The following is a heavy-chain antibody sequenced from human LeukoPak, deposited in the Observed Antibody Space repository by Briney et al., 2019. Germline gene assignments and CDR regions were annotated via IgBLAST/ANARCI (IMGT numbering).Heavy chain of an antibody. CDR1: GGSFSGYY. CDR3: ARASSGWGFY. CDR2: INHSGST. J-gene: IGHJ4*02. D-gene: IGHD6-19*01. Sequence: SETLSLTCAVYGGSFSGYYWSWIRQPPEKGLEWIGEINHSGSTNYNPSLKSRVTISVDTSKNQFSLKLSSVTAADTAVYYCARASSGWGFYWGQGTLVTVSS. V-gene: IGHV4-34*01.